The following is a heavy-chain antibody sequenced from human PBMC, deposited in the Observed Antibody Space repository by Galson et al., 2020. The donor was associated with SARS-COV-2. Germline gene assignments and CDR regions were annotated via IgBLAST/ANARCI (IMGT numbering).Heavy chain of an antibody. J-gene: IGHJ6*03. CDR1: GFTFSNYW. V-gene: IGHV3-7*01. CDR2: IKHDGSEK. CDR3: ARGAEGYHGRVDYYCYYVRDV. Sequence: QLGESLKISCEASGFTFSNYWINWVRQAPGKRLEWVANIKHDGSEKHYVDPVKGRFTISRDNAKHSLFLQINSLGAEDTAVYYCARGAEGYHGRVDYYCYYVRDVWGRGATDTVSS. D-gene: IGHD3-16*01.